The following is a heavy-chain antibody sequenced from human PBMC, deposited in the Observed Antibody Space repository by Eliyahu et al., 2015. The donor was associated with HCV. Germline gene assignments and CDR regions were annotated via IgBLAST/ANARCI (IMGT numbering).Heavy chain of an antibody. J-gene: IGHJ4*02. CDR1: GFPFSGYS. Sequence: EVQLVESGGGLVQPGGSLRLSXAASGFPFSGYSMNWVRPAPGKGLEWVSYISSGSSTIHYADSVKGRFTISRHNAKNSLYLQMNTLRAEDTAVYYCARVVAAAGFDYWGQGTLVTVSS. CDR2: ISSGSSTI. V-gene: IGHV3-48*04. CDR3: ARVVAAAGFDY. D-gene: IGHD6-13*01.